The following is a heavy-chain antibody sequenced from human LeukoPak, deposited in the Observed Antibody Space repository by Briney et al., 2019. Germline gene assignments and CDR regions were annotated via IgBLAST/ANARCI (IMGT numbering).Heavy chain of an antibody. V-gene: IGHV4-59*01. J-gene: IGHJ4*02. D-gene: IGHD3-22*01. CDR3: AREHAAYYYDSSGFDY. Sequence: KPSETLSLTCTVSGGSISSYYWSWIRQPSGKGLEWIGYIYYSGSTNYNPSLKSRVTISVDTSKNQFSLKLSSVTAADTAVYYCAREHAAYYYDSSGFDYWGQGTLVTVSS. CDR2: IYYSGST. CDR1: GGSISSYY.